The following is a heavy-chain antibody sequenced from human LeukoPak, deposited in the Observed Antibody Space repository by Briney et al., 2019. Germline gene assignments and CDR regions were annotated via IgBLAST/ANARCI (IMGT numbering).Heavy chain of an antibody. CDR3: ARGQRFRRNWFDP. V-gene: IGHV1-8*03. CDR1: GYTFTSYD. CDR2: MNPNSGNT. D-gene: IGHD3-3*01. J-gene: IGHJ5*02. Sequence: GASVKVSCKASGYTFTSYDINWVRQATGQGLEWMGWMNPNSGNTGYAQKFQGRATITRNTSISTAYMELSSLRSEDTAVYYCARGQRFRRNWFDPWGQGTLVTVSS.